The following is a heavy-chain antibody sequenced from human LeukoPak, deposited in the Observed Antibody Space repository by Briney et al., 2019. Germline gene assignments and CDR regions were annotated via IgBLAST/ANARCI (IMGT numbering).Heavy chain of an antibody. CDR2: IKGDGSEK. J-gene: IGHJ4*02. CDR3: AKDYGGGYFDY. CDR1: RFTFSRFW. D-gene: IGHD3-16*01. V-gene: IGHV3-7*01. Sequence: GESLTLSCVVSRFTFSRFWMAWARQAPGKGPECVAQIKGDGSEKYYMDFVEGRFTISRDNAKNSLYLQMNSLRAEDTAVYYCAKDYGGGYFDYWGQGTLVTVSS.